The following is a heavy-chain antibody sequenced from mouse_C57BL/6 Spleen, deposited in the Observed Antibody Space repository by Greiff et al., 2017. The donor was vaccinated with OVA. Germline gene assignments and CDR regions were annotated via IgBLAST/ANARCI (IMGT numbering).Heavy chain of an antibody. CDR2: INPSNGGT. J-gene: IGHJ4*01. CDR1: GYTFTSYW. D-gene: IGHD2-3*01. CDR3: ARGLLRSYAMDY. V-gene: IGHV1-53*01. Sequence: VQLQQSGTELVKPGASVKLSCKASGYTFTSYWMHWVKQRPGQGLEWIGNINPSNGGTNYNEKFKSKATLTVDKSSSTAYMQLSSLTSEDSAVYYCARGLLRSYAMDYWGQGTSVTVSS.